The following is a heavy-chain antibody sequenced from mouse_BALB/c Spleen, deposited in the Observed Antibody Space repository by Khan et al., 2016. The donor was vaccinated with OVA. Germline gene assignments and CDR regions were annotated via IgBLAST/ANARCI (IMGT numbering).Heavy chain of an antibody. V-gene: IGHV5-6-4*01. CDR1: GFTFSSYT. CDR3: THPHYYDYDPFAY. CDR2: ISSGGSYT. D-gene: IGHD2-4*01. Sequence: EVELVESGGGLVKPGGSLKLSCAASGFTFSSYTMSWVRQTPEKRLEWGATISSGGSYTYYPDSVKGRFTISSDNAKNTLYLQMSSLKSEDTAMYYCTHPHYYDYDPFAYWGQGTLVTVSA. J-gene: IGHJ3*01.